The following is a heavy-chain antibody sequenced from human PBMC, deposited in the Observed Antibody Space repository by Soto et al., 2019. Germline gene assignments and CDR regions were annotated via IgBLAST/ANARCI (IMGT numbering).Heavy chain of an antibody. D-gene: IGHD3-22*01. CDR1: GGSISSGGYH. Sequence: PSETLSLTCTVSGGSISSGGYHWSWIRQHPGKGLEWIGYIYYSGSTYYNPSLKSRVTISVDTSKNQFSLKLSSVTAADTAVYYCARDTETTNYYDSSGYYRPKYNWFDPWGQGTLVTVS. V-gene: IGHV4-31*03. J-gene: IGHJ5*02. CDR2: IYYSGST. CDR3: ARDTETTNYYDSSGYYRPKYNWFDP.